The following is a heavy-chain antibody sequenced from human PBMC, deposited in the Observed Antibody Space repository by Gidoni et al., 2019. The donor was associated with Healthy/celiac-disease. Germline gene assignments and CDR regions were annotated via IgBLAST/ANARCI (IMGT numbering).Heavy chain of an antibody. Sequence: QVQLQQWGAGLLKPSATLPLTCAAYGASFSGYYWSWIRQPPGTGLEWSGGINHSGSTNYNPSLKSRVTISVEASKNQFSLKLSSVTAADTAVYYCAQMGSYYGSGSDIYGMDVWGQGTTVTVSS. J-gene: IGHJ6*02. V-gene: IGHV4-34*01. CDR3: AQMGSYYGSGSDIYGMDV. D-gene: IGHD3-10*01. CDR2: INHSGST. CDR1: GASFSGYY.